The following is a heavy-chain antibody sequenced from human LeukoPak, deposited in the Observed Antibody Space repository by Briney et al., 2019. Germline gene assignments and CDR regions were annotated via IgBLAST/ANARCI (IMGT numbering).Heavy chain of an antibody. V-gene: IGHV5-51*01. CDR1: GYSFTSYW. J-gene: IGHJ4*02. CDR3: ARLSQYDILTGYYTSRGHFDY. Sequence: GESLKISCKGSGYSFTSYWIGWVRQMPGKGLEWMGIIYPGDSDTRYSPSFQGQVTISADKSISIAYLQWSSLKASDTAMYYCARLSQYDILTGYYTSRGHFDYWGQGTLVTVSS. CDR2: IYPGDSDT. D-gene: IGHD3-9*01.